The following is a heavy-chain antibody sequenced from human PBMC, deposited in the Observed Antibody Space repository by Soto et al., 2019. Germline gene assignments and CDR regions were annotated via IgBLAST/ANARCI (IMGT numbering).Heavy chain of an antibody. CDR2: INPNSGVT. D-gene: IGHD2-2*01. Sequence: SSKTAVYTLTGYDMHWVRHATEQVLEWMGCINPNSGVTNYAQKFQGRVTMTRDTFIRTAYMELSRLRSADTAVYYCARDYVVVPAAIGLNWLDPWGQGTMVPV. J-gene: IGHJ5*02. CDR1: VYTLTGYD. CDR3: ARDYVVVPAAIGLNWLDP. V-gene: IGHV1-2*02.